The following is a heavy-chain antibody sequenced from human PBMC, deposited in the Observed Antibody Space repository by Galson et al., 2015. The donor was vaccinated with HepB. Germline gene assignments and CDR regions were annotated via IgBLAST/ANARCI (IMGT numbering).Heavy chain of an antibody. CDR3: ASSSVYSYGPGRFDY. CDR1: GYTFTSYA. Sequence: SVKVSCKASGYTFTSYAMHWVRQAPGQRLEWMGWINAGNGNTKYSQKFQGRVTITRDTSASTAYMELSSLRSEDTAVYYCASSSVYSYGPGRFDYWGQGALVTVSS. V-gene: IGHV1-3*01. CDR2: INAGNGNT. D-gene: IGHD5-18*01. J-gene: IGHJ4*02.